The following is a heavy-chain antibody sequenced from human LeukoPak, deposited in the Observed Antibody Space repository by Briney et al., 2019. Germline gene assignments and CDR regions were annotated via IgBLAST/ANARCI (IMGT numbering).Heavy chain of an antibody. V-gene: IGHV3-20*04. J-gene: IGHJ4*02. D-gene: IGHD3-22*01. Sequence: PGGSLRLSCAASGFTFDDYCMSWVRQAPGKGLEWVCGINCNGGSTGYADSLKGRFTIPRDNAKNSLYLQMNSLRAEDTALYYCARVRDSSGYLNAFDYWGQGTLVTVSS. CDR1: GFTFDDYC. CDR3: ARVRDSSGYLNAFDY. CDR2: INCNGGST.